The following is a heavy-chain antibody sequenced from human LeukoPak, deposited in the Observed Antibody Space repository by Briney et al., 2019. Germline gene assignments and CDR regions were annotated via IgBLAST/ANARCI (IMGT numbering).Heavy chain of an antibody. CDR1: GYTFTNYV. D-gene: IGHD6-19*01. J-gene: IGHJ4*02. CDR3: ARTFSSGYYHFEY. V-gene: IGHV1-3*01. CDR2: INAGKGNT. Sequence: GASVKVSCKASGYTFTNYVIYWVRQAPGQGLEWMGWINAGKGNTKYSQKFHGRVTVIRDTSASTAYMELSRLRSEDTAVYYCARTFSSGYYHFEYWGQGTLVTVSS.